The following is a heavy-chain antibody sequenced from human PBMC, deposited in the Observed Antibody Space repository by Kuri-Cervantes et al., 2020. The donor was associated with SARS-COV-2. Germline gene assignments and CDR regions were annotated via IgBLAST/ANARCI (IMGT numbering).Heavy chain of an antibody. D-gene: IGHD3-16*01. J-gene: IGHJ4*02. CDR3: ARDHGGALDS. CDR1: GFTFSSYW. Sequence: GGSLRLSCAASGFTFSSYWMAWVRQAPGKGLEWVANIRQDAGDKNCVDSVRGRFTISRDNAKNSLYLQMNSLGAEDTAVHYCARDHGGALDSWGQGTLVTVSS. V-gene: IGHV3-7*01. CDR2: IRQDAGDK.